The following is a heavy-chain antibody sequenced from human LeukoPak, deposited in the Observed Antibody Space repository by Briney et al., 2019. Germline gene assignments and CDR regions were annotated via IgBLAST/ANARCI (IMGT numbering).Heavy chain of an antibody. J-gene: IGHJ4*02. CDR1: GFTFSSYA. D-gene: IGHD6-19*01. CDR2: ISYDGSNK. V-gene: IGHV3-30-3*01. Sequence: GGSLRLSCAASGFTFSSYAMHWVRQAPGKGLEWVAVISYDGSNKYYADSVKGRFTISRDNSKNTLYLQMNSLRAEDTAVYYCARDKSSGWYVVSYWGQGTLLTVSS. CDR3: ARDKSSGWYVVSY.